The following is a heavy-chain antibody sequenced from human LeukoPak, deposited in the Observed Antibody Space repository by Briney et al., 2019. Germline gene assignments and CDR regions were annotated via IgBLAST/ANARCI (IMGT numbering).Heavy chain of an antibody. J-gene: IGHJ4*02. Sequence: GGSLRLSCAVSGITVSNYGMGWVRQAPGKGLEWVAGISDSGGRTKYADSVKGRFTISRDNSKNTLYLQMNSLRAEDTAVYYCAKSSDYYDSSRFDYWGQGTLVTVSS. CDR3: AKSSDYYDSSRFDY. CDR1: GITVSNYG. D-gene: IGHD3-22*01. V-gene: IGHV3-23*01. CDR2: ISDSGGRT.